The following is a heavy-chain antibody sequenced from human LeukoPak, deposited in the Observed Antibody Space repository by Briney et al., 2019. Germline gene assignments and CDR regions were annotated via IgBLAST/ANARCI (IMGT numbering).Heavy chain of an antibody. CDR3: ARDAGQATPFDY. CDR2: IRRDGTT. Sequence: GGSLRLSCAASGFTVSSYWIHWVRQAPGKVLVWVSLIRRDGTTSFAASVQGRFTISRDNARNTLYLQMNSLAAEDTAVYYCARDAGQATPFDYWGPGTLVTVSS. D-gene: IGHD2-15*01. J-gene: IGHJ4*02. CDR1: GFTVSSYW. V-gene: IGHV3-74*01.